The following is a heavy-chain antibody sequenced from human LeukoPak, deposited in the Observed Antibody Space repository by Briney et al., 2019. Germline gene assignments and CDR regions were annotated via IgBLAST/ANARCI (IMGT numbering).Heavy chain of an antibody. CDR1: GFTFRSYW. V-gene: IGHV3-7*01. CDR2: IKQDGSEK. CDR3: ARDQWELPLGY. Sequence: GGSLRLSCAASGFTFRSYWMSWVRQVPGKGLEWVANIKQDGSEKYYVDSVKGRFTISRDNAKNSLYLQMNSLRVEDTAVYYCARDQWELPLGYWGQGTLVTVSS. D-gene: IGHD1-26*01. J-gene: IGHJ4*02.